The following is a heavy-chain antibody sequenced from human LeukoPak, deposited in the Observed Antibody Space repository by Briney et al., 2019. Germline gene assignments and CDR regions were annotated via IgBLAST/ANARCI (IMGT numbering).Heavy chain of an antibody. CDR1: GYSFTNYY. CDR3: ARASPVVPAAKANY. CDR2: INPSGGST. D-gene: IGHD2-2*01. J-gene: IGHJ4*02. Sequence: ASVKVSCKTSGYSFTNYYMHWVRQAPGQGLEWMGIINPSGGSTNYAQKFQGRVTMTRDTSTSIVYMELSSLRSDDTAVYYCARASPVVPAAKANYWGQGTLVTVSS. V-gene: IGHV1-46*01.